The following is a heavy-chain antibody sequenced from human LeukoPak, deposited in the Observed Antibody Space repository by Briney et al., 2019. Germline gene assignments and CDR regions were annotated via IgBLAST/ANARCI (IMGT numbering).Heavy chain of an antibody. Sequence: SVKVSCKASGGTFSSYAISWVRQAPGQGLEWMGRIIPIFGTANYAQKFQGRVTITTDESTSTAYMELSSLRSEDTAVYYCAREGSDSNSLNFDYWGQGTLVTVSS. CDR1: GGTFSSYA. J-gene: IGHJ4*02. D-gene: IGHD4-11*01. V-gene: IGHV1-69*05. CDR3: AREGSDSNSLNFDY. CDR2: IIPIFGTA.